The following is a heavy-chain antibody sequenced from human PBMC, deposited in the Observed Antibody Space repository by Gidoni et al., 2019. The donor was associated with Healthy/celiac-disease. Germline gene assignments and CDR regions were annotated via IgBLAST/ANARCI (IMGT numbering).Heavy chain of an antibody. J-gene: IGHJ3*02. D-gene: IGHD1-26*01. CDR2: IWYEGSNK. Sequence: QVQLVESGGGVVQPGRSLRLSCAASGFTFRSYGMHWVRQDPGKGLGGVAVIWYEGSNKYYADSVKGRFTISRDNSKNTLYLQMNSLRAEDTAVYYCAREREGEGSYYQGYAFDIWGQGTMVTVSS. CDR3: AREREGEGSYYQGYAFDI. V-gene: IGHV3-33*01. CDR1: GFTFRSYG.